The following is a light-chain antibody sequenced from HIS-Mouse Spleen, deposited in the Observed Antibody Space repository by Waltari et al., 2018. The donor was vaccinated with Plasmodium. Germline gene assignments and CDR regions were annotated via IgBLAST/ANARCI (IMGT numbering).Light chain of an antibody. CDR2: YYSDSDK. V-gene: IGLV5-37*01. CDR1: SDINVGGSH. CDR3: MIWPSNASGV. J-gene: IGLJ3*02. Sequence: QPVLTQPPSSSASPGESARLTCTLPSDINVGGSHIYWYQQTPGSPPRYLLYYYSDSDKGQGSGVPSRFSGSKDASANTGILLISGLQSEDEADYYCMIWPSNASGVFGGGTKLTVL.